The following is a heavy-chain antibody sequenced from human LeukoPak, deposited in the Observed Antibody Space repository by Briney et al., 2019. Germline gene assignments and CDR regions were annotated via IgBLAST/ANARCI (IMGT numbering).Heavy chain of an antibody. J-gene: IGHJ4*02. V-gene: IGHV3-23*01. CDR1: GFTLRSNA. Sequence: GGSLRLSCAGSGFTLRSNAMSWVRPAPGRGLQWVSRTRPGGDFTYYADSVKGRFTISRDNSKNTLFVQMSSLRAEDTAVYYCAKGSRQFSRDKAGPIDYWGQGTLVTVSS. CDR3: AKGSRQFSRDKAGPIDY. CDR2: TRPGGDFT. D-gene: IGHD6-19*01.